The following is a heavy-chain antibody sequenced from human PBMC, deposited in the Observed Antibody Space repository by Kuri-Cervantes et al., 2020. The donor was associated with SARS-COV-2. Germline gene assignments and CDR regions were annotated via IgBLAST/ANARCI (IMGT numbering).Heavy chain of an antibody. CDR2: IRYDGSNK. CDR3: ASNRDNWNDVVDAFDI. J-gene: IGHJ3*02. CDR1: GFTFSSYG. Sequence: GESLKISCAASGFTFSSYGMHWVRQAPGKGLEWAAFIRYDGSNKYYADSVKGRFTISRDNSKNTLYLQMNSLRAEDTAVYYCASNRDNWNDVVDAFDIWGQGTMVTVSS. V-gene: IGHV3-30*02. D-gene: IGHD1-20*01.